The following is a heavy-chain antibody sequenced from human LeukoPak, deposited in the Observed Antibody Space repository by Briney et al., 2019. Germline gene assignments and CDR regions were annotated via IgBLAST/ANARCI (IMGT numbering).Heavy chain of an antibody. D-gene: IGHD3-10*01. J-gene: IGHJ4*02. Sequence: GASVKVSCKVSGYTLTELSMHWVRQAPGKGLEWMGGFDPGDGETIYAQKFQGRVTMTEDTSTDTAYMELSSLRSEDTAVYYCATPTQRSGFAFDYWGQGTLVTVSS. V-gene: IGHV1-24*01. CDR3: ATPTQRSGFAFDY. CDR2: FDPGDGET. CDR1: GYTLTELS.